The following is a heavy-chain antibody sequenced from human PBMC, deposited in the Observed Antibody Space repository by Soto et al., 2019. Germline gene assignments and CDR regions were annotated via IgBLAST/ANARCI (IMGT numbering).Heavy chain of an antibody. CDR3: ARLDYGDYVDY. Sequence: SETLSLTCTVPGGSISSSSYYWGWIRQPPGKGLEWIGSIFYTGSTYYNPSLKSRVTISVDTSKDQFSLKLSSVTAADTAVYYCARLDYGDYVDYWGQGTLVTVSS. CDR2: IFYTGST. D-gene: IGHD4-17*01. CDR1: GGSISSSSYY. V-gene: IGHV4-39*01. J-gene: IGHJ4*02.